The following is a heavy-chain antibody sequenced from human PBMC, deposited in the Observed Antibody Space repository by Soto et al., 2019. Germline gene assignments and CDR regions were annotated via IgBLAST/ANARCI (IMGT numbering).Heavy chain of an antibody. D-gene: IGHD3-3*01. J-gene: IGHJ6*02. CDR1: GYTFTSYA. V-gene: IGHV1-3*01. CDR3: ARAMDLEWLLYSDGMDV. CDR2: INAGNGNT. Sequence: ASVKVSCKASGYTFTSYAMHWVRQAPGQRLEWMGWINAGNGNTKYSQKFQGRVTITRDTSASTAYMELSSLRSEDTAVYYCARAMDLEWLLYSDGMDVWGQGTTVPVSS.